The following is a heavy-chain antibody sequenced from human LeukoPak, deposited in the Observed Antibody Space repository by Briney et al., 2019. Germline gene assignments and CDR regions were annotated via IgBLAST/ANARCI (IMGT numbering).Heavy chain of an antibody. V-gene: IGHV3-23*01. Sequence: PGGSLRLSCVASGFTFNNYAMSWVRQAPGKGLEWVSAISKSGDHTYYAASAKGRFTIYRDNSKNTQYLQMNSLRAEDTAVYYCATSWGPDTSAFRWGRDGMDVWGQGTTVIVS. CDR3: ATSWGPDTSAFRWGRDGMDV. CDR2: ISKSGDHT. D-gene: IGHD3-16*01. CDR1: GFTFNNYA. J-gene: IGHJ6*02.